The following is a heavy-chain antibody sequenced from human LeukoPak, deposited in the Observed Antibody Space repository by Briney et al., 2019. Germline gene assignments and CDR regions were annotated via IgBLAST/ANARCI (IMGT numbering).Heavy chain of an antibody. J-gene: IGHJ6*03. Sequence: PSETLSLTCAVSGGSISSSSYYWGWIRQPPGKGLEWIGSIYYSGSTYYNPSLKSRVTISVDTSKNQFSLKLSSVTAADTAVYYCARGTAVARSYYYYYMDVWGKGTTVTVSS. CDR1: GGSISSSSYY. CDR3: ARGTAVARSYYYYYMDV. V-gene: IGHV4-39*07. CDR2: IYYSGST. D-gene: IGHD6-19*01.